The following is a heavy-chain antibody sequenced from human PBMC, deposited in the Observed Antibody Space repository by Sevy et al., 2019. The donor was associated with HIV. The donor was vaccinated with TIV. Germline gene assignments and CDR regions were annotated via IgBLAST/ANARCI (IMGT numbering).Heavy chain of an antibody. Sequence: SETLSLTCIVSGASISNTAYYWGWIRQSPGKGLEWIASIRHGGYTFYNPSLKSRVTISADTSKNQFSLKLTSVRAADTSIYYCVGQKLTYTNGWHYFDYWGQGTVVTVSS. J-gene: IGHJ4*02. CDR3: VGQKLTYTNGWHYFDY. D-gene: IGHD2-8*01. V-gene: IGHV4-39*01. CDR1: GASISNTAYY. CDR2: IRHGGYT.